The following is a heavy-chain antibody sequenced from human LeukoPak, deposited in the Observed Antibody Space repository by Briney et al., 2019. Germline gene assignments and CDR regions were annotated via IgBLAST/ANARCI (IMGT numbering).Heavy chain of an antibody. J-gene: IGHJ4*02. CDR1: GFTFSTYS. V-gene: IGHV3-21*01. CDR3: ARVLVGATGDY. D-gene: IGHD1-26*01. Sequence: PGGSLRLSCAASGFTFSTYSMNWVRQAPGKGLEWVSLISSTGTYIYYADSVKGRFTISRDNAKNSLYLQMNSLRAEDTAVYYCARVLVGATGDYWGQGTLVTVSS. CDR2: ISSTGTYI.